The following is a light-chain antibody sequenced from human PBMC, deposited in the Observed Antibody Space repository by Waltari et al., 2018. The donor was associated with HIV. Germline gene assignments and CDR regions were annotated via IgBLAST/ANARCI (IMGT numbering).Light chain of an antibody. J-gene: IGLJ2*01. V-gene: IGLV3-1*01. CDR1: KLGDKY. CDR3: QASDTWTV. CDR2: QDT. Sequence: SYELTQPPSVSVSPGPTASITCSGDKLGDKYVSWYQQRPGQSPVLLIYQDTTRPSGIPERFSGSNSGNTATLTISGAQAMDESDYYCQASDTWTVFGGGTKLTVL.